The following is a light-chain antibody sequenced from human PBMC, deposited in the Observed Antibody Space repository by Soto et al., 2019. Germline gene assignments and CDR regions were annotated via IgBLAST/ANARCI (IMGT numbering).Light chain of an antibody. V-gene: IGKV3-20*01. Sequence: EIVLTQSPGTLSLSPGERATLSCRASESVASNYLARYQQKPGQAPRLLIYGASSRATGIPDRFSGSGSGSDFTLTISRLEPEDFAVYYCQQYGSFPLTFGGGTKVDIK. CDR1: ESVASNY. CDR2: GAS. CDR3: QQYGSFPLT. J-gene: IGKJ4*01.